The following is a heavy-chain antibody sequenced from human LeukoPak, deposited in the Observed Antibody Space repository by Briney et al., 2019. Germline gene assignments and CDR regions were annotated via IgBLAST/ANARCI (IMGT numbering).Heavy chain of an antibody. Sequence: PGGSLRLSCAASGFTFSDHYMDWVRQAPGKGLEWVGRSRNKAKSYTTEYAASVKGRFVISRDDSQNSVYLQMKSLETDDTAVYYRARAFCGVHTCYSGDSWGQGTLVTVSS. CDR2: SRNKAKSYTT. V-gene: IGHV3-72*01. CDR1: GFTFSDHY. D-gene: IGHD2-21*02. J-gene: IGHJ5*01. CDR3: ARAFCGVHTCYSGDS.